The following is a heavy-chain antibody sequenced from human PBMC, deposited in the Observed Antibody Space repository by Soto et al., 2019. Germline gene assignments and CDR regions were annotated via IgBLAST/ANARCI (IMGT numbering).Heavy chain of an antibody. D-gene: IGHD3-16*01. Sequence: GGSLRLSCAASGFTFSSYAMHWVRQAPGKGLEWVAVISYDGSNKYYAESVKGRFNISRDNSKNTLYIQMNRQKAKDTAVYYSSRDFFAVMVILYYYGMDVWCQGTTVTVSS. CDR3: SRDFFAVMVILYYYGMDV. V-gene: IGHV3-30-3*01. CDR2: ISYDGSNK. CDR1: GFTFSSYA. J-gene: IGHJ6*02.